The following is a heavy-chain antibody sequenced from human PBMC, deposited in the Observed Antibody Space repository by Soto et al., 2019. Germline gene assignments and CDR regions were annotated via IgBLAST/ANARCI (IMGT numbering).Heavy chain of an antibody. Sequence: PGGALRRSCAASAFTFSSYAISWVRQAPGKGLEWVSSISSSGGTTYYTNSVKGRFTISRDNSKMTLYLQMNSLRAEDTAVYYCVKDQGSAYYDTNHPHALDVWGQPTMLT. CDR2: ISSSGGTT. CDR1: AFTFSSYA. CDR3: VKDQGSAYYDTNHPHALDV. V-gene: IGHV3-23*01. D-gene: IGHD3-22*01. J-gene: IGHJ3*01.